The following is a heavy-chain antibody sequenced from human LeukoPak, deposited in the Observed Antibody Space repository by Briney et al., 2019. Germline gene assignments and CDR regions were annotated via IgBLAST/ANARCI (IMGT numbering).Heavy chain of an antibody. CDR2: ISWDGGST. V-gene: IGHV3-43D*03. D-gene: IGHD5-18*01. CDR1: GFTFDDYA. Sequence: GGSLRLSCAASGFTFDDYAMHWVRQAPGKGLEWVSLISWDGGSTYYADSVKGRFTISRDNSKNSLYLQMNSLRSEDTALYYCARTYSYGRGQYFDQWGQGTLVTVS. J-gene: IGHJ4*02. CDR3: ARTYSYGRGQYFDQ.